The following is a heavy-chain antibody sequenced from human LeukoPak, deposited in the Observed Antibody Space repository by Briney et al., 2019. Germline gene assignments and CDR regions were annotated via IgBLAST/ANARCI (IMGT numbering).Heavy chain of an antibody. D-gene: IGHD6-19*01. CDR3: ARLEYSSGWYSPWAPFDY. CDR2: MNPNSGNT. J-gene: IGHJ4*02. V-gene: IGHV1-8*01. Sequence: ASVKVSCKASGYTFTSYDINWVRQATGQGLEWMGWMNPNSGNTGYAQKFQGRVTMTRNTSISTAYMELSSLRSEDTAVYYCARLEYSSGWYSPWAPFDYWGQGTLVTVSS. CDR1: GYTFTSYD.